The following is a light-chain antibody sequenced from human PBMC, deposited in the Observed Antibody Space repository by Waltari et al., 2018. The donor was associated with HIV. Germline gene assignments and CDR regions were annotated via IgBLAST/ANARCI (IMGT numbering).Light chain of an antibody. Sequence: DIQMTPSPSPLSASVGDRVTITCQASQDISNYLNWYQQKPGKAPKLLIYDASNLETGVPSRFSGSGSGTDFTFTISSLQPEDIATYYCQQYDNLPSYTFGQGTKLEIK. CDR3: QQYDNLPSYT. J-gene: IGKJ2*01. CDR1: QDISNY. V-gene: IGKV1-33*01. CDR2: DAS.